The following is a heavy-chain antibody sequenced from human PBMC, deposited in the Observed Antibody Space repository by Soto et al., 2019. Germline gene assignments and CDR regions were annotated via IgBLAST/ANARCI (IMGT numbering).Heavy chain of an antibody. CDR2: VYHSGST. CDR3: ARRYGSAFDI. J-gene: IGHJ3*02. V-gene: IGHV4-31*02. Sequence: PSETLSLTCNVSGGSITSGGYYWSWIRQHPGKGLEWIGYVYHSGSTYYNPSLKSRVTISVDTSKNQFSLKLSSVTAADTAVYYCARRYGSAFDIWGQGTMVTVSS. D-gene: IGHD3-10*01. CDR1: GGSITSGGYY.